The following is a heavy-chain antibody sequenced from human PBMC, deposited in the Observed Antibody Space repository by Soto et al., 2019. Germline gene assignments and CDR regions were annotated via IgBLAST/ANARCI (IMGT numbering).Heavy chain of an antibody. CDR2: IGTSGAI. V-gene: IGHV3-48*01. Sequence: EVQMVESGGGLVQPGGSLRLSCAASAFTLSSYNMNWVRQAPGKGLEWISYIGTSGAIYYADSVRGRFTMSRDSAKNSLYLQMNSLRAADTAVYYCAREMGAPPARGLDYWGQGNLVTVSS. D-gene: IGHD2-8*01. CDR3: AREMGAPPARGLDY. CDR1: AFTLSSYN. J-gene: IGHJ4*02.